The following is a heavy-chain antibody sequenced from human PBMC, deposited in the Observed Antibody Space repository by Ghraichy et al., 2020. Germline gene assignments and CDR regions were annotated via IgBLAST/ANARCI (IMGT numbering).Heavy chain of an antibody. J-gene: IGHJ3*02. CDR3: ARTSLGDYYDSSGYFDAFDI. D-gene: IGHD3-22*01. CDR2: ISSSSSTI. CDR1: GFTFSSYS. V-gene: IGHV3-48*04. Sequence: GGSLRLSCAASGFTFSSYSMNWVRQAPGKGLEWVSYISSSSSTIYYADSVKGRFTISRDNAKNSLYLQMNSLRAEDTAVYYCARTSLGDYYDSSGYFDAFDIWGQGTMVTVSS.